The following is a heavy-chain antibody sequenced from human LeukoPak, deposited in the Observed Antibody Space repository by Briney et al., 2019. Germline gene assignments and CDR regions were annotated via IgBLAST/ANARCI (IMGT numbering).Heavy chain of an antibody. CDR3: ARGPTYYDFWSGYYLNYMDV. CDR1: GGSFSGYY. D-gene: IGHD3-3*01. CDR2: INHSGST. V-gene: IGHV4-34*01. Sequence: SETLSPTCAVYGGSFSGYYWSWIRQPPGKGLEWIGEINHSGSTNYNPSLKSRVTISVDTSKNQFSLKLSSVTAADTAVYYCARGPTYYDFWSGYYLNYMDVWGKGTTVTVSS. J-gene: IGHJ6*03.